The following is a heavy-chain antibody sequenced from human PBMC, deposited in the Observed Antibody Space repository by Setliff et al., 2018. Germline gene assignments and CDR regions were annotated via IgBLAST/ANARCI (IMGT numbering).Heavy chain of an antibody. J-gene: IGHJ5*02. CDR1: GFIFDDYG. V-gene: IGHV3-20*04. Sequence: GGSLRLSCAASGFIFDDYGMSWVRQAPGKGLEGVSGLSRNGGSTGYSDSVKGRFIISRDNAKNSLYLQMNSLRAEDTALYYCARVGSKPQLGWFDPWGQGALVTVSS. CDR3: ARVGSKPQLGWFDP. CDR2: LSRNGGST. D-gene: IGHD1-26*01.